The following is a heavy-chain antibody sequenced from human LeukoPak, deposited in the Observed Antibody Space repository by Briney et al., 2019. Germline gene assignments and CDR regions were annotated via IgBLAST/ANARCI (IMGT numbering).Heavy chain of an antibody. CDR1: GGTFSSYA. Sequence: SVKVSCKASGGTFSSYAISWVRQAPGQGLEWMGRITPILGIANYAQKFQGRVTITADKSTSTAYMELSSLRSEDTAVYYCATVPTMVRGVISDYWGQGTLVTVSS. V-gene: IGHV1-69*04. D-gene: IGHD3-10*01. CDR3: ATVPTMVRGVISDY. J-gene: IGHJ4*02. CDR2: ITPILGIA.